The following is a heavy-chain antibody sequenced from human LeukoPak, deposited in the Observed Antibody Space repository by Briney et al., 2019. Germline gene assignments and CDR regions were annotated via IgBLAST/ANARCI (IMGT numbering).Heavy chain of an antibody. V-gene: IGHV4-59*01. CDR2: IYYSGST. D-gene: IGHD3/OR15-3a*01. Sequence: SETLSLTCTVSGGSISSYYWSWIRQPPGKGLEWIGYIYYSGSTNYNPSLKSRVTISVDTSKNQFSLKLSSVTAADTAVYYCARGLDYSYSGLCYWGQGTLVTVSS. CDR1: GGSISSYY. CDR3: ARGLDYSYSGLCY. J-gene: IGHJ4*02.